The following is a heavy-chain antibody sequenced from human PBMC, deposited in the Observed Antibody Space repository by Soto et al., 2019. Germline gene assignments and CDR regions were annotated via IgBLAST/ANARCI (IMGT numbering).Heavy chain of an antibody. J-gene: IGHJ3*02. CDR3: ARRGYYAISAFDI. D-gene: IGHD2-8*01. CDR2: IYYSGST. CDR1: GDSISSGGYS. Sequence: SETLSLTCAVSGDSISSGGYSWAWIRQPPGKGLEWIGRIYYSGSTYYNPSLKSRVTISVDTSKNQFSLKLSSVTAADTAVYYCARRGYYAISAFDIWGQGTMVTV. V-gene: IGHV4-30-2*03.